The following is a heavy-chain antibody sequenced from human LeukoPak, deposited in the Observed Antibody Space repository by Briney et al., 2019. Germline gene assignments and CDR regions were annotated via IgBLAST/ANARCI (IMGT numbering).Heavy chain of an antibody. D-gene: IGHD2-21*02. CDR1: GGTFSSYA. J-gene: IGHJ4*02. V-gene: IGHV1-69*04. Sequence: SVKVSCKASGGTFSSYAISWVRQAPGQGLEWMGRIIPILGIANYAQKFQGRVTITADKSTSTAYMELSSLRSEDTAVYYCARRLGGDNNYFDYWGQGTLVTVSS. CDR3: ARRLGGDNNYFDY. CDR2: IIPILGIA.